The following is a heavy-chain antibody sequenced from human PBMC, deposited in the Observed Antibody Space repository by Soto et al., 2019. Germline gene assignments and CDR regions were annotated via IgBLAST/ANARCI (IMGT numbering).Heavy chain of an antibody. J-gene: IGHJ4*02. D-gene: IGHD2-2*01. V-gene: IGHV1-3*01. Sequence: QVQLVQSGAEVKKPGASVKVSCKASGYTFTNYAMHWVRQAPGQRLEWMGWINAGNGNTKYSQKFQGRVTITRDTSASTAYMELSSLRSEDTAVYYGARKRCSSTTCPFLDYWGQGTLVTVSS. CDR1: GYTFTNYA. CDR3: ARKRCSSTTCPFLDY. CDR2: INAGNGNT.